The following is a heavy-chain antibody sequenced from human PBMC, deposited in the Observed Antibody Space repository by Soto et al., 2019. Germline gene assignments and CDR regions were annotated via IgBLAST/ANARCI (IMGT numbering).Heavy chain of an antibody. V-gene: IGHV1-18*01. D-gene: IGHD2-15*01. Sequence: ASVKVSCKASGYTFTSYGISWVRQAPGQGLEWMGWISAYNGNTSYAQKLQGRVTMTTDTSTSTAYMELRSLRSDDTAVYYCARVYCSGGSCYSGNNWFDPWGQGTLVTVSS. J-gene: IGHJ5*02. CDR3: ARVYCSGGSCYSGNNWFDP. CDR2: ISAYNGNT. CDR1: GYTFTSYG.